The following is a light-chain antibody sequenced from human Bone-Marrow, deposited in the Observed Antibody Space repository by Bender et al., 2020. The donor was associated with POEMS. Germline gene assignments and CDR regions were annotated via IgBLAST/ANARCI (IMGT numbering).Light chain of an antibody. CDR2: EDD. CDR3: FSYAGTNTFL. CDR1: SSYVANYNL. Sequence: QSALTQPASVSESPGQSNTISCTGTSSYVANYNLVSWYQHHPGKAPKLMIYEDDKRPSGVSNRFSGSKSGNTASLTISGLQAEDEANYYCFSYAGTNTFLFGTGTKVTVL. J-gene: IGLJ1*01. V-gene: IGLV2-23*02.